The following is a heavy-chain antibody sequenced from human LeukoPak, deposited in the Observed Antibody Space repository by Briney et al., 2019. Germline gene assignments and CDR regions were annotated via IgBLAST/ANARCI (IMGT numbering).Heavy chain of an antibody. J-gene: IGHJ4*02. Sequence: LRPSCAPSGITFSTTYMSWIRKAPGKGLKWVSYITTGGDTIYDADSVKGRFTISRDNAKNSLYLQMNSLRAEDTAVYYCARGRYNYGQHFDYWGQGTLVTVSS. CDR3: ARGRYNYGQHFDY. CDR2: ITTGGDTI. CDR1: GITFSTTY. D-gene: IGHD1-1*01. V-gene: IGHV3-11*04.